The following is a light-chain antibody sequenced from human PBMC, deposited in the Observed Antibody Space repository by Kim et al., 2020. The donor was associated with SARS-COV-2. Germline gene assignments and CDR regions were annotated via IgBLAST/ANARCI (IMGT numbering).Light chain of an antibody. Sequence: KTVTISCTRSSDTVSTNYVELYHESPASAPTTLIYGHNQRPSGSPVPFSGSIDSSSNASSLSISGLRPEEEADYCCQSYESSNPVVFGGGTQLTVL. CDR2: GHN. V-gene: IGLV6-57*03. CDR1: SDTVSTNY. CDR3: QSYESSNPVV. J-gene: IGLJ2*01.